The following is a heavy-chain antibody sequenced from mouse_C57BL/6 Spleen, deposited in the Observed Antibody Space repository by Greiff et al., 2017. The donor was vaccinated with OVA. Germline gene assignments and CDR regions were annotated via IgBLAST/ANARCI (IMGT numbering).Heavy chain of an antibody. V-gene: IGHV1-26*01. CDR2: INPNNGGT. CDR3: ARSPGLGYAMDY. D-gene: IGHD3-3*01. Sequence: VQLQQSGPELVKPGASVKISCKASGYTFTDYYMNWVKQSHGKSLEWIGDINPNNGGTSYNQKFKGKATLTVAKPSSTAYMEIRSLTSEDSAVYYCARSPGLGYAMDYWGQGTSVTVSS. CDR1: GYTFTDYY. J-gene: IGHJ4*01.